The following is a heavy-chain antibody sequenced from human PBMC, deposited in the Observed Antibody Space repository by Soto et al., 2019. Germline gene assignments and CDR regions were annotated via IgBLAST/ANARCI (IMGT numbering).Heavy chain of an antibody. Sequence: EVQLLESGGGLVQPGGSLRLSCAASGFTLSSYAMSWVRQAPGKGLEWVSAIRGSGGSTYYAESVKGRFTSSRDNSQNTLYLQMSRLRAEDTAVYYCAKDRGSSWYESVDYWGQGTLVTVSS. CDR3: AKDRGSSWYESVDY. CDR2: IRGSGGST. D-gene: IGHD6-13*01. V-gene: IGHV3-23*01. CDR1: GFTLSSYA. J-gene: IGHJ4*02.